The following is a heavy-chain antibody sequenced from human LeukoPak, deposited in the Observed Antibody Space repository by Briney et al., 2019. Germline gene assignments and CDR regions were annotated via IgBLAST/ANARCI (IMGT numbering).Heavy chain of an antibody. CDR1: GITLSNYG. Sequence: GGSLRLSCAVSGITLSNYGMGWVRPAPGKGLEWVAGISGSGGSTNYAESVKGRFTISRYNPKNTLSLQMNSLRAEDTAVYFCAKRGVVIRVILVGFHKEAYYFDSWGRGALVTVSS. J-gene: IGHJ4*02. D-gene: IGHD3-22*01. CDR3: AKRGVVIRVILVGFHKEAYYFDS. CDR2: ISGSGGST. V-gene: IGHV3-23*01.